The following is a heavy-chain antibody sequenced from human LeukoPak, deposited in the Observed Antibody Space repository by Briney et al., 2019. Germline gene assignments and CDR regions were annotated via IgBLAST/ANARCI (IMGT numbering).Heavy chain of an antibody. CDR3: ARDLIVGATEGPWFDP. Sequence: SVKVSCKASGGTFSSYAISWVRQAPGQGLEWMGRIIPIFGKANYAQKFQGRVTITTDESTSTAYMELSSLRSEDTAVYYCARDLIVGATEGPWFDPWGQGTLVTVSS. D-gene: IGHD1-26*01. CDR2: IIPIFGKA. CDR1: GGTFSSYA. V-gene: IGHV1-69*05. J-gene: IGHJ5*02.